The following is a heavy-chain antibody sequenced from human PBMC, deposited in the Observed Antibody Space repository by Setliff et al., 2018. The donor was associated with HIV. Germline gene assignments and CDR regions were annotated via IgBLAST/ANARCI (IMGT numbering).Heavy chain of an antibody. CDR1: GGSFSGYF. V-gene: IGHV4-34*01. CDR3: AKTSVGATGLYAFDI. Sequence: SETLSLTCAVYGGSFSGYFWSWIRQSPGKGLQWIGEINHSGSTNYNPSLKSRVTISADTSNNQFSLRLTSMTAADTAVYYCAKTSVGATGLYAFDIWGQGTMVTVSS. CDR2: INHSGST. D-gene: IGHD1-26*01. J-gene: IGHJ3*02.